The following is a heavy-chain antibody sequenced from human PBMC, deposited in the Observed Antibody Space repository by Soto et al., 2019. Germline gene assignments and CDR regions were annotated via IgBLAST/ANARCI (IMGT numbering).Heavy chain of an antibody. CDR3: ARDQESDTPMPGY. CDR1: GFTFSSYG. D-gene: IGHD5-18*01. V-gene: IGHV3-33*01. Sequence: GSLRLSCAASGFTFSSYGMHWVRQAPGKGLEWVAVIWYDGSNKYYADSVKGRVAVSRDNSKNRLYLQMNSLRAEDTAVYYCARDQESDTPMPGYWGQGTLVTVSS. CDR2: IWYDGSNK. J-gene: IGHJ4*02.